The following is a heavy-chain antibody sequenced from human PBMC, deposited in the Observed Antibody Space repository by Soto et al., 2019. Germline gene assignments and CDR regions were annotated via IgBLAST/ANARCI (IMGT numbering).Heavy chain of an antibody. D-gene: IGHD3-10*01. CDR3: ASVFYGSGSYNPFDY. CDR2: IWYDGSNK. J-gene: IGHJ4*02. Sequence: GGFLRLSCAASGFTFSSYGMHWVRQAPGKGLEWVAVIWYDGSNKYYADSVKGRFTISRDNSKNTLYLQMNSLRAEDTAVYYCASVFYGSGSYNPFDYWGQGTLVTVSS. V-gene: IGHV3-33*01. CDR1: GFTFSSYG.